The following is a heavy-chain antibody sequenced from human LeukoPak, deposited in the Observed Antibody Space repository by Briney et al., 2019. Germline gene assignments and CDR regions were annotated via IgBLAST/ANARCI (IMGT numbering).Heavy chain of an antibody. V-gene: IGHV4-4*09. CDR2: IYTSGST. CDR3: ARPNYYYYYMDV. CDR1: GGSISSYY. J-gene: IGHJ6*03. Sequence: SETLSLTCTVSGGSISSYYWSWIRQPPGKGLEWIGYIYTSGSTNYNPSLKSRVTISVDTSKNQFSLKLSSVTAADTAVYYCARPNYYYYYMDVWGRGTTVTVSS.